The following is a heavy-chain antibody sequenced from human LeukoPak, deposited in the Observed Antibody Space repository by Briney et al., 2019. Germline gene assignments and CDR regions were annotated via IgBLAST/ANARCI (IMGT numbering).Heavy chain of an antibody. J-gene: IGHJ4*02. Sequence: GGSQRLSCAASGFTFSSYWMHWVRQAPGKGLVWVSRINTDGSSTSYADSVKGRFTISRDNAKNTLYLQMNSLRAEDTAVYYCARAKSSTSRDFDYWGQGTLVTVSS. CDR3: ARAKSSTSRDFDY. D-gene: IGHD2-2*01. CDR2: INTDGSST. CDR1: GFTFSSYW. V-gene: IGHV3-74*01.